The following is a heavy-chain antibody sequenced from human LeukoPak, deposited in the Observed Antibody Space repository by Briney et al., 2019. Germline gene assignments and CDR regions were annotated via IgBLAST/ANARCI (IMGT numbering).Heavy chain of an antibody. D-gene: IGHD2-2*01. CDR1: GYTFTSYG. CDR3: ARDIVVVPPPYYYYYGMDV. Sequence: GASVKVSCKASGYTFTSYGISWVRQAPGQGLEWMGWISAYNGNKNYAQKLQGRVTMTTDTSTSTAYMELRSLRSDDTAVYYCARDIVVVPPPYYYYYGMDVWGQGTTVTVSS. CDR2: ISAYNGNK. V-gene: IGHV1-18*01. J-gene: IGHJ6*02.